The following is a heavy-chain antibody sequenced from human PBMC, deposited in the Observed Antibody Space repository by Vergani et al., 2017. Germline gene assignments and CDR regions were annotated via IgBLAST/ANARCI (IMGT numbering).Heavy chain of an antibody. Sequence: QVQLQQWGAGLLKPSETLSLTCAVYGGSFSGYYWSWIRHPPGKGLGWIGEINHSGSTNYNPSLKSRGTRSVDTSKNQFSLKLSSLTAADTAVYYCARGYLGRGAGSYGHGGEGTLVTVSS. CDR3: ARGYLGRGAGSYGH. D-gene: IGHD3-10*01. CDR1: GGSFSGYY. V-gene: IGHV4-34*01. J-gene: IGHJ4*02. CDR2: INHSGST.